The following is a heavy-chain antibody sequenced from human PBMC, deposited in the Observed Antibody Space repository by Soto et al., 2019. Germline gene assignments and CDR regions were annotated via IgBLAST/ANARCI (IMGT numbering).Heavy chain of an antibody. J-gene: IGHJ4*02. V-gene: IGHV3-33*01. CDR3: ARDSVLYGSGSLDY. CDR1: GFTFSSYG. Sequence: GGSLRLSCAASGFTFSSYGMHWVRQAPGKGLEWVAVIWYDGSNKYYADSVKGRFTISRDNSKNTLYLQMNSLRAEDTAVYCCARDSVLYGSGSLDYWGQGTLVTVSS. D-gene: IGHD3-10*01. CDR2: IWYDGSNK.